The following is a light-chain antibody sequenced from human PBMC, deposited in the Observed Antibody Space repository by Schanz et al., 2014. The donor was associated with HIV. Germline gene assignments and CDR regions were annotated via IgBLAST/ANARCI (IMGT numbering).Light chain of an antibody. J-gene: IGLJ3*02. Sequence: QSVLTQPPSASGTPGQRVSISCSGSSSNIGSNYVYWYQQLPGTAPKLLIYRSNQRPSGVPDRFSGSESGTSASLAISGLQSEDEADYYCGTWDDSLNGWVFGGGTKVTVL. V-gene: IGLV1-47*01. CDR2: RSN. CDR3: GTWDDSLNGWV. CDR1: SSNIGSNY.